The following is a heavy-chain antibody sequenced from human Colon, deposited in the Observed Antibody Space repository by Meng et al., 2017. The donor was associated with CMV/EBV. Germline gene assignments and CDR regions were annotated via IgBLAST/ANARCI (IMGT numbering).Heavy chain of an antibody. Sequence: FTFSTFAVSWVRQAPGQGLEWVSTISGNGNGADAAYADSVKGRFAISRDNSKNTLYLQINSLRAEDTAVYYCAKLNGFTSKRSFLFDSWGHGILVTVSS. CDR1: FTFSTFA. D-gene: IGHD3-9*01. CDR2: ISGNGNGA. J-gene: IGHJ4*01. CDR3: AKLNGFTSKRSFLFDS. V-gene: IGHV3-23*01.